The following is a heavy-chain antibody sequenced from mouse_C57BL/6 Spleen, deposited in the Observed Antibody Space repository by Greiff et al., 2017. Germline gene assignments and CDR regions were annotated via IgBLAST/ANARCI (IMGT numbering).Heavy chain of an antibody. CDR1: GYTFTDYE. V-gene: IGHV1-15*01. Sequence: VKLQESGAELVRPGASVTLSCKASGYTFTDYEMHWVKQTPVHGLEWIGAIDPETGGTAYNQKFKGKAILTADKSSSTAYMELRSLTSEDSAVYYCTRHYAMDYWGQGTSVTVSS. CDR3: TRHYAMDY. CDR2: IDPETGGT. J-gene: IGHJ4*01.